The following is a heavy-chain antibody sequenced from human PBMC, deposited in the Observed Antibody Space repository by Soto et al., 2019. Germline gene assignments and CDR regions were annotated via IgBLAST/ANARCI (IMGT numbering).Heavy chain of an antibody. CDR1: GFTFSSYG. CDR3: ATTGPY. Sequence: QVQLLESGGGVVQPGRSLRLSCAASGFTFSSYGMHWVRQAPGKGLEWVAVIWFDGSNKFYADSVKGRFTISRDNSKNTVSLQMNSLRVEDSAAYYCATTGPYWGQGTLVTVSS. J-gene: IGHJ4*02. V-gene: IGHV3-33*01. CDR2: IWFDGSNK.